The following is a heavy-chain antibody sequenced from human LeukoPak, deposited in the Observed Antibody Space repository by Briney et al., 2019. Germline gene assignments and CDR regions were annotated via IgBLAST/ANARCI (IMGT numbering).Heavy chain of an antibody. D-gene: IGHD6-19*01. CDR1: GFTVSSNY. J-gene: IGHJ3*02. CDR3: AKDKEGYSSGWYWADAFDI. Sequence: GGSLRLSCAASGFTVSSNYMNWVRQAPGKGLEWVSVIYSGGSTYYADSVKGRFTVSRDNSKNTLYLQMNSLRAEDTAVYYCAKDKEGYSSGWYWADAFDIWGQGTMVTVSS. CDR2: IYSGGST. V-gene: IGHV3-53*05.